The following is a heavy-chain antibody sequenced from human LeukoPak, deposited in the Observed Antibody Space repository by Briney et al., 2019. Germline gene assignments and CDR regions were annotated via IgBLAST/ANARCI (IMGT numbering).Heavy chain of an antibody. D-gene: IGHD3-3*01. V-gene: IGHV3-23*01. J-gene: IGHJ4*02. CDR3: AKDLGFLERFFDY. CDR2: ISGSGGST. CDR1: GFTFSSYA. Sequence: QPGGSLRLSCVASGFTFSSYAMSWVRQAPGKGLEWVSAISGSGGSTYYADSVKGRFTISRDNSKNTLYLQKNSLRADDTAVYYCAKDLGFLERFFDYWGQGTLVTVSS.